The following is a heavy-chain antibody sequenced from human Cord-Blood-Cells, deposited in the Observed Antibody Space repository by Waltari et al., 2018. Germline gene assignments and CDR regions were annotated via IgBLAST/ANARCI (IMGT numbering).Heavy chain of an antibody. Sequence: EVQLVESGGGLVKPGGSLRLSCAASGLTFSNAWMSWVRQAPGKGLEWVGRIKSKTDGGTTDYAAPVKGRFTISRDDAKNTLYLQMNSLKTEDTAVYYCTTGVLCDAFDIWGQGTMVTVSS. J-gene: IGHJ3*02. CDR1: GLTFSNAW. CDR3: TTGVLCDAFDI. CDR2: IKSKTDGGTT. V-gene: IGHV3-15*01. D-gene: IGHD6-6*01.